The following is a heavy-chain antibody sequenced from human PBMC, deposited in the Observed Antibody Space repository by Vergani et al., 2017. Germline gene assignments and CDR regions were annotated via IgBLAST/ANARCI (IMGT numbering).Heavy chain of an antibody. V-gene: IGHV3-11*01. D-gene: IGHD6-6*01. J-gene: IGHJ4*02. CDR2: ISSSGSTI. Sequence: QVQLVESGGGLVKPGGSLRLSCAASGFTFSDYYMSWIRQAPGKGLEWVSYISSSGSTIYYADSVKGRFTISRDTAKNSLYLQMNSLRAEDTAVEYCARVGSSSPYHMVTHYDFDYWGQGTLVTVSS. CDR3: ARVGSSSPYHMVTHYDFDY. CDR1: GFTFSDYY.